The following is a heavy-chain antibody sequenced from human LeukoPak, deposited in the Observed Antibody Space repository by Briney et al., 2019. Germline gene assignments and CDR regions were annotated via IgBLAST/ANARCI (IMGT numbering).Heavy chain of an antibody. CDR2: IYYSGST. CDR3: ARGYDSSGYYYWFDP. J-gene: IGHJ5*02. V-gene: IGHV4-59*12. D-gene: IGHD3-22*01. CDR1: GGSISSYY. Sequence: SETLSLTCTVSGGSISSYYWSWIRQPPGKGLEWIGYIYYSGSTNYNPSLKSRVTISVDTSKNQFSLKLSSVTAADTAVYYCARGYDSSGYYYWFDPWGQGTLVTVSS.